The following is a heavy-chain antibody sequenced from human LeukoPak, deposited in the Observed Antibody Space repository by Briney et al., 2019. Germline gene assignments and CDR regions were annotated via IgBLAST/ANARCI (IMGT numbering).Heavy chain of an antibody. CDR3: ARGSKGSGWYGDAFDI. Sequence: GGSLRLSCAASGFTFSSYSMNWVRQAPGKGLEWVSSISSSSSYIYYADSVKGRFTISRDNAKNSLYLQMNSLRAEDTAVYYCARGSKGSGWYGDAFDIWGQGTMVTVSS. J-gene: IGHJ3*02. CDR1: GFTFSSYS. CDR2: ISSSSSYI. V-gene: IGHV3-21*01. D-gene: IGHD6-19*01.